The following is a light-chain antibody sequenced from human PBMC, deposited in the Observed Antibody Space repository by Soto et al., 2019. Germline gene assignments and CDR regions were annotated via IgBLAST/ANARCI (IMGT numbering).Light chain of an antibody. Sequence: QSALTQPASVSGSPGQSITISCTGTSSDVGGYNYVSWYQQHPGKAPKLMIYDVSNRPSGVSNRFSGSKYGNTASLTISGLQAEDEGDYYCRSYTSRSTYVLFGAGTKVTVL. CDR1: SSDVGGYNY. CDR3: RSYTSRSTYVL. CDR2: DVS. J-gene: IGLJ2*01. V-gene: IGLV2-14*01.